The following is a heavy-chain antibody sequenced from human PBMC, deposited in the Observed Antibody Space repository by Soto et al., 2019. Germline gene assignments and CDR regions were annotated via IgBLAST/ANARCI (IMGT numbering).Heavy chain of an antibody. CDR1: GGSISSSSYY. Sequence: PSETLSLTCTVSGGSISSSSYYWGWIRQPPGKGLEWIGSIYYSGSTYYNPSLKSRVTISVDTSKNQFSLKLSSVTAADTAVYYCASLPNLYSSGWYPERSYWFDPWGQGTLVTVSS. CDR2: IYYSGST. CDR3: ASLPNLYSSGWYPERSYWFDP. V-gene: IGHV4-39*01. D-gene: IGHD6-19*01. J-gene: IGHJ5*02.